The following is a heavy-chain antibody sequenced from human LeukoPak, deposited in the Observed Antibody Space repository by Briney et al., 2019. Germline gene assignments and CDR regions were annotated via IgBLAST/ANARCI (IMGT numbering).Heavy chain of an antibody. V-gene: IGHV3-48*01. Sequence: GGSLRLSCAASGFTFSSYSMNWVRQAPGKGLEWVSYISSSSSTIYYADSVKGRFTISRDNAKNSLYLQMNSLRAEDTAVYYCARDIYDSSGSFDCWGQGTLVTVSS. CDR2: ISSSSSTI. CDR3: ARDIYDSSGSFDC. J-gene: IGHJ4*02. D-gene: IGHD3-22*01. CDR1: GFTFSSYS.